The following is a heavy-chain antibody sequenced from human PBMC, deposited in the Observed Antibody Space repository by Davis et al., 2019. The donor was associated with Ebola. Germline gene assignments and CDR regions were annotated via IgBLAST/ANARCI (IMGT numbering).Heavy chain of an antibody. CDR3: AKAPRIYYDFWSGPADDAFDI. D-gene: IGHD3-3*01. V-gene: IGHV3-23*01. J-gene: IGHJ3*02. CDR1: GFTFSTYT. CDR2: ISGSGGST. Sequence: GESLKISCAASGFTFSTYTMTWVRQAPGKGLEWVSGISGSGGSTDYADSVKGRFTISRDNSKNTLYLQMKSLRVEDTAVYSCAKAPRIYYDFWSGPADDAFDIWGQGTMVTVSS.